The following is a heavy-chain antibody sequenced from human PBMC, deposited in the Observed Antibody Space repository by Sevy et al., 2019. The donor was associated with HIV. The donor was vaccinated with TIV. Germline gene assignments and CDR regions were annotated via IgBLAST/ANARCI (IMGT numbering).Heavy chain of an antibody. V-gene: IGHV3-9*01. CDR3: AKGIQEYSGRTGWFDP. CDR1: GFTFDDYA. D-gene: IGHD1-26*01. J-gene: IGHJ5*02. Sequence: GGSLRLSCAASGFTFDDYAMHWVRQAPGKGLEWVSGISWNSGSIGYADSVKGRFTISRDNAKNSLYLQMNSLRAEDTALYYCAKGIQEYSGRTGWFDPWGQGTLVTVSS. CDR2: ISWNSGSI.